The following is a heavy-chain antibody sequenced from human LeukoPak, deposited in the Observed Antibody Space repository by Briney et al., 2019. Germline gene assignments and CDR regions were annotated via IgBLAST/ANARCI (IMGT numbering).Heavy chain of an antibody. Sequence: PSETLSLTCTVSAGSISTYHWNWIRKSPEKGLEWIGYMQSTGNSNYNPSFKSRVTISVDMSRNQIVLYLSSVTAADTAVYFCARDKQHSYGRYFDHWGQGILVSVSS. J-gene: IGHJ4*02. CDR2: MQSTGNS. CDR3: ARDKQHSYGRYFDH. D-gene: IGHD5-18*01. V-gene: IGHV4-59*01. CDR1: AGSISTYH.